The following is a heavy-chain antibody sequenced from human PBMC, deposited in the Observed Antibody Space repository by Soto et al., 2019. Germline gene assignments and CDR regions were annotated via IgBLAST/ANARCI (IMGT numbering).Heavy chain of an antibody. Sequence: EASVKVSCKASGNTVPNYAIHWVRQAPGQRLEWMGWINGGNGNTYYSEHFQGRVTFTRDTSAGTVYMQLSSLRSEDTAVYYCARRVAVAPVYDASDIWGQGTMVTVSS. CDR3: ARRVAVAPVYDASDI. CDR1: GNTVPNYA. CDR2: INGGNGNT. D-gene: IGHD2-15*01. J-gene: IGHJ3*02. V-gene: IGHV1-3*01.